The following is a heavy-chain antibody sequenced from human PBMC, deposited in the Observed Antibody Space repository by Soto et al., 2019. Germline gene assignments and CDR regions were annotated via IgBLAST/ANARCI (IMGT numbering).Heavy chain of an antibody. CDR2: IYYSGST. CDR3: ARHCRAAAGSREWFDP. V-gene: IGHV4-39*01. CDR1: GGSISSSSYY. D-gene: IGHD6-13*01. Sequence: QLQLQESGPGLVKPSETLSLTCTVSGGSISSSSYYWGWIRQPPGKGLEWIGSIYYSGSTYYNPSLKSRVTISGDTSKNQFSLKLSSVPAADTAVYYCARHCRAAAGSREWFDPWGQGTLVTVSS. J-gene: IGHJ5*02.